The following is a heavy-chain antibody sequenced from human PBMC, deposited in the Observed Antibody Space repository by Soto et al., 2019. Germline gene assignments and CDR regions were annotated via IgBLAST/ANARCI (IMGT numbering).Heavy chain of an antibody. V-gene: IGHV3-23*01. CDR3: GKVIPPGLVLPGKRGSAP. CDR1: GFPFNTYA. CDR2: TSIGGNT. D-gene: IGHD2-21*01. J-gene: IGHJ5*02. Sequence: SGGSLRLSCEASGFPFNTYAMTWFRQLPGMGLEWVSTTSIGGNTDFAESVRGRFSVSRDNSKNTLYLQMTNLRAEDAAIYFCGKVIPPGLVLPGKRGSAPWVKGTGVPV.